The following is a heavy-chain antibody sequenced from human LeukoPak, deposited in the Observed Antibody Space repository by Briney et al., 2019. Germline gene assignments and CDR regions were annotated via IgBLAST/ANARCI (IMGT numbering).Heavy chain of an antibody. CDR1: GFTFSSYS. J-gene: IGHJ6*02. CDR2: ISSSSSYI. D-gene: IGHD2-2*01. Sequence: GGSLRLSCAASGFTFSSYSMYWVRQAPGKGLEWVSSISSSSSYIYYADSVKGRFTISRDNAKNSLYLQMNSLRAEDTAVYYCARDRWVVPAAMPGYYYYYGMDVWGQGTTVTVSS. V-gene: IGHV3-21*01. CDR3: ARDRWVVPAAMPGYYYYYGMDV.